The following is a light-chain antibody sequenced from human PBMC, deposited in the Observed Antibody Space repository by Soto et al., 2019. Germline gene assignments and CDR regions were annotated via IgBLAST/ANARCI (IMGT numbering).Light chain of an antibody. CDR2: GNT. CDR3: QSYDSSLSGVV. V-gene: IGLV1-40*01. J-gene: IGLJ2*01. CDR1: SSNIGAGFD. Sequence: QSVLTQPPSVSGAPGQRVTISCTGSSSNIGAGFDLHWYQQLPGTAPKLLIYGNTNRPSGVPDRFSGSKSGTSASLAITGLQAEYEADYYCQSYDSSLSGVVFGGGTKVTVL.